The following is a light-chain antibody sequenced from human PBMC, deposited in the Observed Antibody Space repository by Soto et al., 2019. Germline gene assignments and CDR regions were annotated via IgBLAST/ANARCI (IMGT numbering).Light chain of an antibody. Sequence: WTTCTGTLSLSAVERSTLSSMASQSVSSSYLAWYQQKPGQAPRLLIYGASSRATGIPDRFSGSGSGTDFTLTISRLESEDFVVYSSQQDGSSLWTFGQGTKVDI. CDR3: QQDGSSLWT. CDR1: QSVSSSY. CDR2: GAS. V-gene: IGKV3-20*01. J-gene: IGKJ1*01.